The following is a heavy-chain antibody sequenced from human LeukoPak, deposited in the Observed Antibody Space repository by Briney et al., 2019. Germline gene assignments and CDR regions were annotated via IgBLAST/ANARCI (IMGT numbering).Heavy chain of an antibody. CDR1: GGSISSHY. J-gene: IGHJ6*03. CDR2: IYCSGST. CDR3: ARLERLFYYMDV. D-gene: IGHD3-3*01. Sequence: SETLSLTCTVSGGSISSHYWSWIRQPPGKGLEWIGYIYCSGSTNYNPSLKSRVTISVDTSKNQFSLKLSSVTAADTAVYYCARLERLFYYMDVWGKGTTVTVSS. V-gene: IGHV4-59*11.